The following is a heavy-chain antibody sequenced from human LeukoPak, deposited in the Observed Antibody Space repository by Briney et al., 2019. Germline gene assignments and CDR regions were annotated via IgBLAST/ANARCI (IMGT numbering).Heavy chain of an antibody. D-gene: IGHD3-10*01. J-gene: IGHJ4*02. CDR3: ASGPYGYYYGSGSYRH. CDR1: VRSFRGYY. Sequence: WDPLSLICALCVRSFRGYYGRGTRQPPGGGLGCIGDITHIGSTNYNPSLMSRVTVSVDTSKKQVSLKLSSVTTAETAVYYCASGPYGYYYGSGSYRHWGQGTLVTVSS. V-gene: IGHV4-34*01. CDR2: ITHIGST.